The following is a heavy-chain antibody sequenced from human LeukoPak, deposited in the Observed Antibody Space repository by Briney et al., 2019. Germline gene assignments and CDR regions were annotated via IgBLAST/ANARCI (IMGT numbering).Heavy chain of an antibody. CDR3: ARGPIMATTLGD. V-gene: IGHV1-3*01. CDR1: GYTFTSYA. J-gene: IGHJ4*02. D-gene: IGHD3-16*01. CDR2: INAGNGNT. Sequence: ASVKVSCKASGYTFTSYALYWVRQAPGQRLEWMGWINAGNGNTKYSQKFQGRVTITRDTSASTAYMELSSLRSEDTAVYYCARGPIMATTLGDWGQGTLVTVSS.